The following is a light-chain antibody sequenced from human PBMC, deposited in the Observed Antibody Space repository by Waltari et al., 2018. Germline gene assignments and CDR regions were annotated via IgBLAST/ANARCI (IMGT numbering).Light chain of an antibody. CDR3: QQSHTSPVT. CDR1: QDINIS. J-gene: IGKJ2*01. V-gene: IGKV1-39*01. Sequence: DIQMTQSPSSLSASVGDRVTISCHSSQDINISLNWYQHKTGEAPKLLIYGASTLHPRVPSRFACIGSWTKFTLTINGLQPEDFASYFCQQSHTSPVTFGQGTTLE. CDR2: GAS.